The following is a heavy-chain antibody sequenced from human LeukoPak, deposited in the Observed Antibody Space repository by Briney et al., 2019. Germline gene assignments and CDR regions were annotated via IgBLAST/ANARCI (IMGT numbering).Heavy chain of an antibody. V-gene: IGHV3-20*04. CDR3: ARVSSSWYYYYYYYMDV. D-gene: IGHD6-13*01. Sequence: GGSLRLSCAASGFTFDDYGMSWVRQVPGKGLEWVSGINWNGGSTGYADSVKGRFTISRDNAKNSLYLQMNSLRAEDTAVYYCARVSSSWYYYYYYYMDVWGKGTTVTVSS. J-gene: IGHJ6*03. CDR2: INWNGGST. CDR1: GFTFDDYG.